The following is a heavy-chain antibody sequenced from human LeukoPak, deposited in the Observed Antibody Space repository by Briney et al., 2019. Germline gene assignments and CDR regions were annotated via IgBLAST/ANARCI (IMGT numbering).Heavy chain of an antibody. CDR1: GLTFSAYT. Sequence: GGSLRLSYTASGLTFSAYTMHWVRQAPGKGLEWVAVISSDGNTKYYADSVKGRFTISRDNSKNTLYLQMNSLRAEDTAVYYCARDREDIVVVPAAMFRRSGYYGMDVWGQGTTVTVSS. J-gene: IGHJ6*02. CDR3: ARDREDIVVVPAAMFRRSGYYGMDV. V-gene: IGHV3-30-3*01. D-gene: IGHD2-2*01. CDR2: ISSDGNTK.